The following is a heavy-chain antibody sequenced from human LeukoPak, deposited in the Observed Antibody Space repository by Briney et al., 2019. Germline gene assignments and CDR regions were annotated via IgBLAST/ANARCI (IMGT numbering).Heavy chain of an antibody. CDR2: ISGSGGST. J-gene: IGHJ4*02. Sequence: GGSLRLSCAASGFTFSSYAMSWVRQAPGKGLEWVSAISGSGGSTYHADSVKGRFTISRDNSKNTLYLQMNSLRAEDTAVYYCAKGSYYDILTGYYLDYWGQGTLVTVSS. V-gene: IGHV3-23*01. D-gene: IGHD3-9*01. CDR1: GFTFSSYA. CDR3: AKGSYYDILTGYYLDY.